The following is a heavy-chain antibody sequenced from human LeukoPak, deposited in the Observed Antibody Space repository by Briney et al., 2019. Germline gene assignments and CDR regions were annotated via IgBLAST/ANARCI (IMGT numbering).Heavy chain of an antibody. V-gene: IGHV4-4*07. CDR2: IYHSGST. D-gene: IGHD3-22*01. Sequence: SETLSLTCTVSGGSISSYYWSWIRQPAGKGLEWIGRIYHSGSTYYNPSLKSRVTISVDTSKNQFSLKLSSVTAADTAVYFCASPRGDDSGGYYTWYFHHWGQGILVTVSS. J-gene: IGHJ1*01. CDR1: GGSISSYY. CDR3: ASPRGDDSGGYYTWYFHH.